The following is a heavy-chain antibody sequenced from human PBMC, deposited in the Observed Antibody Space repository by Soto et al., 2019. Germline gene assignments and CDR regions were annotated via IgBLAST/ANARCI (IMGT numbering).Heavy chain of an antibody. D-gene: IGHD6-19*01. CDR1: GFTFNSYG. V-gene: IGHV3-33*01. J-gene: IGHJ6*02. Sequence: SLRLSCTASGFTFNSYGFNCFRQSPVKVLEWVAVIWYDGNTKYYADSVKGRFTISRDNLRSTVYLQMNSLTAEDTAVYYCARPLVAPVAGPYYYGMDVWGQGTTVTVSS. CDR3: ARPLVAPVAGPYYYGMDV. CDR2: IWYDGNTK.